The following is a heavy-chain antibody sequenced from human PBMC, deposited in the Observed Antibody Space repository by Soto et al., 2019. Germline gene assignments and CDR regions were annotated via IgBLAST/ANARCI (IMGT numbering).Heavy chain of an antibody. J-gene: IGHJ6*02. Sequence: GGSLRLSCAASGFTFSSYAMHWVRQAPGKGLEWVAVISYDGSNKYYADSVKGRFTISRDNSKNTLYLQMNSLRAEDTAVYYCARPYSSSWYTHFYYYYGMDVWGQGTTVTVSS. CDR3: ARPYSSSWYTHFYYYYGMDV. CDR1: GFTFSSYA. V-gene: IGHV3-30-3*01. D-gene: IGHD6-13*01. CDR2: ISYDGSNK.